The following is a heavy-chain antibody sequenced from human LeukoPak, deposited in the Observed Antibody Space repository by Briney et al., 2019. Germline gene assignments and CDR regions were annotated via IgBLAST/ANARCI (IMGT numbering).Heavy chain of an antibody. Sequence: ASVEVSCKASGYTFTSYGISWVRQAPGQGLEWMGWISAYNGNTNYAQKLQGRVTMTTDTSTSTAYMELRSLRSDDTAVYYCARVRCSGGSCYFRPYGMDVWGQGTTVTVSS. V-gene: IGHV1-18*01. CDR1: GYTFTSYG. D-gene: IGHD2-15*01. CDR2: ISAYNGNT. J-gene: IGHJ6*02. CDR3: ARVRCSGGSCYFRPYGMDV.